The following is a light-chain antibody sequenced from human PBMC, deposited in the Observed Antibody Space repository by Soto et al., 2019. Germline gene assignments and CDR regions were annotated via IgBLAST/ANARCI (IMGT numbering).Light chain of an antibody. V-gene: IGLV2-11*01. CDR1: SSDVGGYNY. Sequence: QSALTQPRSVSGSPGQSVTISCTGTSSDVGGYNYVSWYQQHPGKAPKLMIYDVSKRPSGVPDRFSGSKSGNTASLTISGLLAMDVAGYYCCSYAGSYTFVVFGGGTKLTVL. CDR2: DVS. CDR3: CSYAGSYTFVV. J-gene: IGLJ2*01.